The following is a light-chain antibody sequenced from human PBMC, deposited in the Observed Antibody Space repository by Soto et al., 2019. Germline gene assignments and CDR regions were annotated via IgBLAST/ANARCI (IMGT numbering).Light chain of an antibody. CDR1: TGAVTSGHY. CDR3: LLSSRRDMI. Sequence: QAVVTQEPSLTVSPGGTVTLTCASSTGAVTSGHYPYWFQQKPGQAPRTLIYDTSNTHSWTPARFSGSLLGGKAALTLSGAQPEDEAEYYCLLSSRRDMIFGGGTKLTVL. CDR2: DTS. J-gene: IGLJ2*01. V-gene: IGLV7-46*01.